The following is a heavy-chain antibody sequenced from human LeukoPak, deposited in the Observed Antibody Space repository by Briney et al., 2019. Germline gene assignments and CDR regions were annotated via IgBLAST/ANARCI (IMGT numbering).Heavy chain of an antibody. J-gene: IGHJ4*02. CDR3: ARHGGYCSGGSCYYDDYFDY. CDR1: GGSISSYY. Sequence: SETLSLTCTVSGGSISSYYWSWIRQPPGKGLEWIGYIYYSGGTNYNPSLKSRVTISVDTSKNQFSLKLSSVTAADTAVYYCARHGGYCSGGSCYYDDYFDYWGQGTLVTVSS. V-gene: IGHV4-59*08. CDR2: IYYSGGT. D-gene: IGHD2-15*01.